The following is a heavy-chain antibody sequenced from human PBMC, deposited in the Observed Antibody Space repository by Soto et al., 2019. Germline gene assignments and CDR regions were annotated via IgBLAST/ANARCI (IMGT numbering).Heavy chain of an antibody. Sequence: ASVKVSCKASGYTFTSYGISWVRQPPGQGLEWMGWISAYNGNTNYAQKLQGRVTMTTDTSTRTAYMELRSLRSDDTAVYYCARGPPWSLGLLPKGTDYYYYYGMDVWGQGTTVTVSS. V-gene: IGHV1-18*01. J-gene: IGHJ6*02. CDR1: GYTFTSYG. CDR3: ARGPPWSLGLLPKGTDYYYYYGMDV. D-gene: IGHD2-15*01. CDR2: ISAYNGNT.